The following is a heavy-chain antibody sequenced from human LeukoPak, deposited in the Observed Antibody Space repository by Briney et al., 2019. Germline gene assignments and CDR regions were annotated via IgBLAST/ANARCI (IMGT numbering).Heavy chain of an antibody. CDR3: AREGPPGGYSYGRAFDI. Sequence: GGSLRLSCAASGFTFSSYWMSWLRQAPGKGLEWVANIKQDGSEKYYVDSVKGRFTISRDNAKNSLYLQMNSLRAEDTAVYYCAREGPPGGYSYGRAFDIWGQGTMVTVSS. CDR1: GFTFSSYW. CDR2: IKQDGSEK. J-gene: IGHJ3*02. D-gene: IGHD5-18*01. V-gene: IGHV3-7*03.